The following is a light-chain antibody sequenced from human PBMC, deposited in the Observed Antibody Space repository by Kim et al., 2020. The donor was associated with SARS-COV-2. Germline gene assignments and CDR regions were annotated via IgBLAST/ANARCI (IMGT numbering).Light chain of an antibody. CDR1: QSVSST. CDR3: QQRSNWPRT. J-gene: IGKJ2*01. CDR2: DAS. Sequence: EIVLTQSPATLSLSPGERATLSCRASQSVSSTLGWYQQKPGQAPRLLIYDASNRATGIPARFSGSGSGTDFTLTISSLEPEDFAVYYYQQRSNWPRTFGQGTKLEI. V-gene: IGKV3-11*01.